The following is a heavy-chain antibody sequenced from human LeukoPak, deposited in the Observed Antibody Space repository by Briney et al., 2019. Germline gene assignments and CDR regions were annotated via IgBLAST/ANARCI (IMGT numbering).Heavy chain of an antibody. CDR1: GYTFTGSY. CDR2: INPNSGGT. Sequence: ASVKVSCKASGYTFTGSYMHWVRQAPGQGLDWMGWINPNSGGTNYAQKFQGRVTMTRDTSISTAYMELSSLRSDDTAVYFCARGRGTTSPPFDMWGQGTVVTVSS. V-gene: IGHV1-2*02. CDR3: ARGRGTTSPPFDM. D-gene: IGHD2/OR15-2a*01. J-gene: IGHJ3*02.